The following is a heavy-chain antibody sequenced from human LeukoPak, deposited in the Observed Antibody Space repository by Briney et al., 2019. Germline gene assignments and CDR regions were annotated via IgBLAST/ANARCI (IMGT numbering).Heavy chain of an antibody. V-gene: IGHV4-59*01. Sequence: SETLSLTCTVSGGSISTYYWSWIRQPPGKGLAWIGYIYNSGSTNYNPSLKSRVTISVDTSKNQFSLKLSSVTAADTAVYYCARENSNSWYLDYWGQGTLVTVSS. CDR1: GGSISTYY. D-gene: IGHD6-13*01. CDR3: ARENSNSWYLDY. J-gene: IGHJ4*02. CDR2: IYNSGST.